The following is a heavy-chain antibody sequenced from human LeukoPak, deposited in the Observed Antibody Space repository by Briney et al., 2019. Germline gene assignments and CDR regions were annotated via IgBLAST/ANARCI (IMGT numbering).Heavy chain of an antibody. D-gene: IGHD6-19*01. CDR2: IYYSGST. V-gene: IGHV4-59*08. CDR1: GGSISSYY. Sequence: SETLSLTGTVSGGSISSYYWSWIRQPPGKGLEWIGYIYYSGSTNYNPSFKSRVAISVDTSKNQFSLKLSSVTAADTAVYYCATWGIAVAGTFDYWGQGTLVTVST. CDR3: ATWGIAVAGTFDY. J-gene: IGHJ4*02.